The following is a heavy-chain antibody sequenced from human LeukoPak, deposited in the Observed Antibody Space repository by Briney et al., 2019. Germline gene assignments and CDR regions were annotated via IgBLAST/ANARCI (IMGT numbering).Heavy chain of an antibody. CDR2: IKPDGSEK. V-gene: IGHV3-7*01. CDR1: GFAFSTYW. J-gene: IGHJ3*02. Sequence: GGSLRLSCAASGFAFSTYWMNWVRQAPGKGLEWVANIKPDGSEKFYVDPVKGRFTISRDNPKNSLYLQMNSLRAEDTAVYYCARDQPRGTIAARPTAFDIWGQGTMVTVSS. D-gene: IGHD6-6*01. CDR3: ARDQPRGTIAARPTAFDI.